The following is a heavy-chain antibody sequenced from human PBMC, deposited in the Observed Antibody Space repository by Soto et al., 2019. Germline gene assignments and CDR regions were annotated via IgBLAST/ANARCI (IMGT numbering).Heavy chain of an antibody. Sequence: QVQLVQSGAEVKKPGSSVKVSCKASGGTFSSYAISWVRQAPGQGLEWMGGIIPLFGTANYAQKLQGRVTITADESTSTAYMELSSLRSEDTAVYYCARAMTTVTTTYWYFDLWGRGTLVTVSS. J-gene: IGHJ2*01. D-gene: IGHD4-17*01. V-gene: IGHV1-69*12. CDR3: ARAMTTVTTTYWYFDL. CDR2: IIPLFGTA. CDR1: GGTFSSYA.